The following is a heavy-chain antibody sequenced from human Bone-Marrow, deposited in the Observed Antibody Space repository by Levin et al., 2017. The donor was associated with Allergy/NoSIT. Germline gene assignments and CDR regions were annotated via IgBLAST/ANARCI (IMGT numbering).Heavy chain of an antibody. CDR2: ISVYNGDT. Sequence: KSGGSLRLSCRASGYTFTSFGISWVRQAPGQGLEWMGGISVYNGDTKYAQNFQGRVTMTTDTSTTTAYMELRSLRTDDTAIYYCARDHSLCTLVQGISGYYYYLHVWGKGTTVTVSS. CDR3: ARDHSLCTLVQGISGYYYYLHV. D-gene: IGHD3-10*01. V-gene: IGHV1-18*01. J-gene: IGHJ6*03. CDR1: GYTFTSFG.